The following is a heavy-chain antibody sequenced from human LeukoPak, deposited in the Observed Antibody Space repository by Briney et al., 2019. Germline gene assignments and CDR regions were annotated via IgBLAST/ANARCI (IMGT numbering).Heavy chain of an antibody. Sequence: SETLSLTCTVSGGSISSGDYYWSWIRQPPGKGLEWIGYTYYSGCTYYNPSLKNRVSISVDTSKNQFSLNLSSVTAADTAVYYCARPYYYDSRIDPWGQGTLVIVSS. CDR2: TYYSGCT. CDR3: ARPYYYDSRIDP. V-gene: IGHV4-30-4*01. D-gene: IGHD3-22*01. CDR1: GGSISSGDYY. J-gene: IGHJ5*02.